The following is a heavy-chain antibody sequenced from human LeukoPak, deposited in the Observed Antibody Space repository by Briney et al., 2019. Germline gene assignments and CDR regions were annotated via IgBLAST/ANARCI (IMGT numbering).Heavy chain of an antibody. V-gene: IGHV4-59*01. CDR1: GGSISSYY. J-gene: IGHJ5*02. CDR2: IYYSGST. CDR3: ARESMVRGVTNWFDP. D-gene: IGHD3-10*01. Sequence: PSETLSLTCTVSGGSISSYYWSWIRQPPGKGLEWIGYIYYSGSTNYNPSLKSRVTISVDTSKNQFSLKLSSVTAADTAVYYCARESMVRGVTNWFDPWGQGTLVTVSS.